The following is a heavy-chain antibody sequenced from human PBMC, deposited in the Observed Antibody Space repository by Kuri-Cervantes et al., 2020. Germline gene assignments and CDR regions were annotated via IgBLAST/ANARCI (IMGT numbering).Heavy chain of an antibody. V-gene: IGHV4-59*13. Sequence: SETLSLTCTVSGGSISSYYWSWIRQPPGKGLEWIGYIYYSGSTNYNPSLKSRVTISVDTSKNQFSLKLSSVTAADTAVYHCARDKADGAFDYWGQGTLVTVSS. CDR2: IYYSGST. J-gene: IGHJ4*02. D-gene: IGHD3-10*01. CDR1: GGSISSYY. CDR3: ARDKADGAFDY.